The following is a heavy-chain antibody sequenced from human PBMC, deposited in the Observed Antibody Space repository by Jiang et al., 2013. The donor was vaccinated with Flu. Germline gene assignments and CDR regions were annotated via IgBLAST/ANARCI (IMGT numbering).Heavy chain of an antibody. J-gene: IGHJ4*02. CDR2: SYYSGST. CDR1: GGSINDYY. D-gene: IGHD6-25*01. CDR3: ARYAAQRPGAWYFDS. Sequence: GSGLVKPSETLSLTCTVSGGSINDYYWSWIRHPPGKGLEWIGYSYYSGSTNYKPSLKSRVTISVDTSRNQFSLKLTSVTAADTAVYYCARYAAQRPGAWYFDSWGQGTLVTVSS. V-gene: IGHV4-59*01.